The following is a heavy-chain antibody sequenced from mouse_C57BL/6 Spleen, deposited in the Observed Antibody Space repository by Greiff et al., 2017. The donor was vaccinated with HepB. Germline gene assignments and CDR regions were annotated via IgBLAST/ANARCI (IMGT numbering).Heavy chain of an antibody. J-gene: IGHJ3*01. Sequence: QVQLQQSGPELVKPGASVKISCKASGYTFTDYYINWVKQRPGQGLEWIGWIFPGSGSTYYNEKFKGKATLTVDKSSSTAYMLHSSLTSEDSAVYCCARGSSYGWFADWGQGTLVTVSA. V-gene: IGHV1-75*01. CDR3: ARGSSYGWFAD. CDR2: IFPGSGST. CDR1: GYTFTDYY. D-gene: IGHD1-1*01.